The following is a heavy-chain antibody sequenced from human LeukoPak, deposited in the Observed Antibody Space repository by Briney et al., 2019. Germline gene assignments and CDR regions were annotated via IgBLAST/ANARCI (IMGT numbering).Heavy chain of an antibody. V-gene: IGHV2-5*01. CDR2: IYWNDDK. CDR3: AHRQCGDDCHPGSEYFQH. D-gene: IGHD2-21*01. CDR1: GFSLSTSGVG. Sequence: SGPALVKPTQTLTLTCTFSGFSLSTSGVGVGWIRQPPGKALEWLALIYWNDDKRYSPSLKSRLTITKDTSKNQVVLTMTNMDPVDTATYYCAHRQCGDDCHPGSEYFQHWGQGTLVTVSS. J-gene: IGHJ1*01.